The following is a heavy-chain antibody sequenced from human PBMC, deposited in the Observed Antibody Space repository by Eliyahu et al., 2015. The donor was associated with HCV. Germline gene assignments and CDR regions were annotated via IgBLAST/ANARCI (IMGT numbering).Heavy chain of an antibody. V-gene: IGHV3-15*01. Sequence: EVQLVESGGGLVKPGGSLXLSCAASGFXFSNAWMSWVRQAPGRGLEWVGXIKSKTDGGTTPPSRDDSKNTLYLQMNSLRTDDTAVYYCTTAGTHFYGSGRFFIDFTIYDMDVWGQGTTVTVSS. CDR1: GFXFSNAW. J-gene: IGHJ6*02. D-gene: IGHD3-10*01. CDR3: TTAGTHFYGSGRFFIDFTIYDMDV. CDR2: IKSKTDGGTT.